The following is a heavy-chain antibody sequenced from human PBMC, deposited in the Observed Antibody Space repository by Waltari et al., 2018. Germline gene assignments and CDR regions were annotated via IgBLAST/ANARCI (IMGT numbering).Heavy chain of an antibody. Sequence: QVQLQESGPGLVKPSETLSLTCTVSGGSISSYYWSWIRQPPGKGLEWIGYIYYSGSTNYNPSLKSRVTISVDTSKNQFSLKLSSVTAADTAVYYCARVVTWYYDSSGYPSGYFDYWGQGTLVTVSS. V-gene: IGHV4-59*01. J-gene: IGHJ4*02. D-gene: IGHD3-22*01. CDR1: GGSISSYY. CDR2: IYYSGST. CDR3: ARVVTWYYDSSGYPSGYFDY.